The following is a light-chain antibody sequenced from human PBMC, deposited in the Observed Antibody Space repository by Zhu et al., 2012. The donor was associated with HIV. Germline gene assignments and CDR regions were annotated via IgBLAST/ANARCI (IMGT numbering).Light chain of an antibody. Sequence: EIMLTQSPVTLSLSPGDRATLSCRASRGVTNHLAWYQQKPGQAPRLVIYNVFDRAAGIPGRFSGGGSGTEFTLTISGLEPDDFAVYYCQLSSNFGGGTRVEIK. CDR1: RGVTNH. CDR3: QLSSN. J-gene: IGKJ4*01. CDR2: NVF. V-gene: IGKV3-11*01.